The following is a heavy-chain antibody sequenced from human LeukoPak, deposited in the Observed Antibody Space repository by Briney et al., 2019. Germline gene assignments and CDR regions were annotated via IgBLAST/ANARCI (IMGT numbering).Heavy chain of an antibody. V-gene: IGHV3-66*02. CDR2: IYSGGST. CDR1: GFTVSSNY. J-gene: IGHJ4*02. CDR3: ARGLYCTNGVCYSRWAFDY. D-gene: IGHD2-8*01. Sequence: SGGSLRLSCAASGFTVSSNYISWVRQAPGKGLEWVSVIYSGGSTYYADSVKGRFTISRDNSKNTLYLQMNSLRAEDTAVYYCARGLYCTNGVCYSRWAFDYWGQGTLVTVSS.